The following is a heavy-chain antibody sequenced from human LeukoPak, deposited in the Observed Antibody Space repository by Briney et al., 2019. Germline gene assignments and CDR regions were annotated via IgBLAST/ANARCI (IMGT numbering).Heavy chain of an antibody. CDR1: GFIFSNHG. Sequence: GTSLRLSCVASGFIFSNHGMHWVRQAPGKGQEWVSVIASDGGAKFYADSVKGRFTLSRDNPKNMFFLQMNLLTVEDTAIYYCAREATWGQWYFDHWGQGTPVTVSS. V-gene: IGHV3-30*03. J-gene: IGHJ4*02. D-gene: IGHD6-19*01. CDR3: AREATWGQWYFDH. CDR2: IASDGGAK.